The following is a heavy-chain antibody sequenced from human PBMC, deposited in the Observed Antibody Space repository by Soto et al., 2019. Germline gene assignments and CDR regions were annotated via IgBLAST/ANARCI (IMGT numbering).Heavy chain of an antibody. Sequence: SETLSLTCTVSGGSISSGDYYWSWIRQPPGKGLEWVGYIYYSGSTYYNPSLKSRVTISVDTSKNQFSLKLSSVTAADTAVYYCARRARSTTAYSWFDPWGQGTLVTVSS. V-gene: IGHV4-30-4*01. CDR1: GGSISSGDYY. CDR3: ARRARSTTAYSWFDP. J-gene: IGHJ5*02. CDR2: IYYSGST. D-gene: IGHD4-17*01.